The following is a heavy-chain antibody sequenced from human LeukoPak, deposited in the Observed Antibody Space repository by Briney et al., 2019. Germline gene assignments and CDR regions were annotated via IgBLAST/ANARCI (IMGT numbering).Heavy chain of an antibody. J-gene: IGHJ4*02. V-gene: IGHV4-31*03. CDR1: GGSISSGGYY. CDR2: IYYSRST. CDR3: ARDGGGSSWSHFFDY. D-gene: IGHD6-13*01. Sequence: SDTLSLTCTVSGGSISSGGYYWSWIRQHPGKGLEWIGYIYYSRSTYYNPSLNSRVTISVDTSKNQFSLKLSSVAAADTAVYYCARDGGGSSWSHFFDYWRQGTLVSVSS.